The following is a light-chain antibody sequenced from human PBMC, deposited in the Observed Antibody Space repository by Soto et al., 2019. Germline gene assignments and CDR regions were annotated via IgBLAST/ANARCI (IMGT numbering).Light chain of an antibody. V-gene: IGLV2-11*01. J-gene: IGLJ1*01. CDR2: DVR. CDR1: SSDVGGYNY. CDR3: CSYAGSFLKV. Sequence: QSALTQPRSVSGSPGQSVTISCTGTSSDVGGYNYVSWYQQHPGKAPKLMISDVRKRPSGVPDRFSGSKSGNTASLTISGLQAEDEADYYCCSYAGSFLKVFGTGTK.